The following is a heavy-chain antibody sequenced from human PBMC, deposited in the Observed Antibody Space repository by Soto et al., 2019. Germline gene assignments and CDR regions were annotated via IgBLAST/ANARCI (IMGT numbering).Heavy chain of an antibody. V-gene: IGHV3-33*01. CDR1: GFTFSSYG. CDR2: IWYDGSNK. CDR3: ARDLSWGSNWYYYMDV. D-gene: IGHD7-27*01. Sequence: GSLRLSCAASGFTFSSYGMHWVRQAPGKGLEWVAVIWYDGSNKYYADSVKGRFTISRDNSKNTLYLQMNSLRAEDTAVYYCARDLSWGSNWYYYMDVWGKGTTVTVS. J-gene: IGHJ6*03.